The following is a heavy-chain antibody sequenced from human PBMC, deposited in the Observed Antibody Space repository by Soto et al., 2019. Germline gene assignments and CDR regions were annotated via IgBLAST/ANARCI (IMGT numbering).Heavy chain of an antibody. Sequence: EEQLLESGGGLVQPGGSLRLSCAASGFTFRTFGMSWVRQAPGKGLEWVSAISGSGASTYYAHSVKGRFTISRDNSKNTLYLQMNSLRAEDTAVYFCAKYPNYYDSSGPSFDAFDVWGQGTMVTVSS. CDR2: ISGSGAST. V-gene: IGHV3-23*01. CDR3: AKYPNYYDSSGPSFDAFDV. D-gene: IGHD3-22*01. CDR1: GFTFRTFG. J-gene: IGHJ3*01.